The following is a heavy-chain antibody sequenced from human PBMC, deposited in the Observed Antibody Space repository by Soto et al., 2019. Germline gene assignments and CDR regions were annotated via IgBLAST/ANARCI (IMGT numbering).Heavy chain of an antibody. V-gene: IGHV3-48*01. Sequence: PGGSLRLSCAASGFTFNNAWMNWVRQAPGKGLEWVSYISSSSSTIYYADSVKGRFTISRDNAKNSLYLQMNSLRAEDTAVYYCARDRDDYYYYYYMDVWGKGTTVTVSS. CDR2: ISSSSSTI. CDR3: ARDRDDYYYYYYMDV. CDR1: GFTFNNAW. J-gene: IGHJ6*03.